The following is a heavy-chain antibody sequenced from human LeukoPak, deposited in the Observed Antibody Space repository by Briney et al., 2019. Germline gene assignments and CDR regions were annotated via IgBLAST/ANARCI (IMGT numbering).Heavy chain of an antibody. J-gene: IGHJ4*02. CDR3: ARAGTDYYDNSGYYYEVFYFGY. D-gene: IGHD3-22*01. Sequence: PGGSLRLSCAASGFSFSNYKMNWVRQAPGKGLQWVAYISSSGRAVYYADSVRGRFTISRDSAKNSLHLQMNSLRAEDTAVYYCARAGTDYYDNSGYYYEVFYFGYWGQGTLVTVSS. CDR2: ISSSGRAV. CDR1: GFSFSNYK. V-gene: IGHV3-48*03.